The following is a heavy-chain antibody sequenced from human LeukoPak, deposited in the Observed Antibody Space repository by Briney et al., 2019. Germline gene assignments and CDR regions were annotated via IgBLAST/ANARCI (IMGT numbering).Heavy chain of an antibody. CDR1: RYTFTGHY. D-gene: IGHD5-18*01. V-gene: IGHV1-2*02. J-gene: IGHJ4*02. Sequence: AAVKVSCKASRYTFTGHYMHWLRQAPGQGLDWMGWINPNSGGTNYAQKFQGRVTMTRDTSISTAYMELSRLGSDDTAVYYCARGAGADMVKPDYWGQGTLVTVSS. CDR2: INPNSGGT. CDR3: ARGAGADMVKPDY.